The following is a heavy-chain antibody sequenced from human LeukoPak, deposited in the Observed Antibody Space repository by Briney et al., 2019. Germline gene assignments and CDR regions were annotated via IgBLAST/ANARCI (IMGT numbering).Heavy chain of an antibody. D-gene: IGHD5-18*01. Sequence: PGGSLRLSYAASGFTFNNYIMTWVRQAPGRGLEWVSYISSGSGTMYYADSVKGRFTISRDNAKKSLYLQMNSLRDEDTAVYYCARAVLGYSWVYDYWGQGTLVTVSP. J-gene: IGHJ4*02. V-gene: IGHV3-48*02. CDR2: ISSGSGTM. CDR3: ARAVLGYSWVYDY. CDR1: GFTFNNYI.